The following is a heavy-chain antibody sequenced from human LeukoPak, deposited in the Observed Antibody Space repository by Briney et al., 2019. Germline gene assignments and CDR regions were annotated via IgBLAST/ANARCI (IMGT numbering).Heavy chain of an antibody. CDR1: GGSISNYY. CDR3: ARHAGGMAGDNWFDP. CDR2: ISTSGYT. J-gene: IGHJ5*02. V-gene: IGHV4-4*09. D-gene: IGHD3-16*01. Sequence: SETLSLTCTVSGGSISNYYWSWIRQPPGKRLEWIGYISTSGYTNYNPSLKSRVTISVDTSKNHFSLKLSSVTAADTAVYYCARHAGGMAGDNWFDPWGQGTLVTVSS.